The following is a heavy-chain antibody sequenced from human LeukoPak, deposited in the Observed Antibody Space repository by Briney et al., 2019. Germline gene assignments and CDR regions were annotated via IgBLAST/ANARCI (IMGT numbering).Heavy chain of an antibody. CDR1: GFTFGDYA. Sequence: GGSLRLSCTASGFTFGDYAMSWFRQAPGKGLEWVGFIRSKAYGGTTEYAASVKGRFTISRDDSKSIAYLQMNSLRAEDTAVYYCAVADYYDSRNYFDYWGQGTLVTVSS. CDR2: IRSKAYGGTT. CDR3: AVADYYDSRNYFDY. V-gene: IGHV3-49*03. J-gene: IGHJ4*02. D-gene: IGHD3-22*01.